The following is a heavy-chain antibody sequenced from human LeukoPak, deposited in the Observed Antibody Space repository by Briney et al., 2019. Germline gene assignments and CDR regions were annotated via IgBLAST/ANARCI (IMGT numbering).Heavy chain of an antibody. J-gene: IGHJ4*02. CDR1: GFTFSSYW. D-gene: IGHD2-2*01. CDR2: VSSDGSST. V-gene: IGHV3-74*01. Sequence: GGSLRLSCAASGFTFSSYWIHWVRQASGKGLVWVSHVSSDGSSTSYADSVKGRFTISRDNAKNTLYLQMNSLRAEDTAVYYCAIALPPSISTPWKWGQGTLVTVSS. CDR3: AIALPPSISTPWK.